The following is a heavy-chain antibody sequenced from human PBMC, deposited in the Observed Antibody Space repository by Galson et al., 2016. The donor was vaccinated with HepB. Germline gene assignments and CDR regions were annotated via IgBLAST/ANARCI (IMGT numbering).Heavy chain of an antibody. Sequence: SLRLSCAASGFTFGNYPMMWVRQTSEKGLEWLSRISASGTDTHLADSVKGRFTTSRDNSKNTLYLQMNSLRAEDTAVYYCAGGYYGSGSYYAYWGQGTLVTVSS. CDR1: GFTFGNYP. J-gene: IGHJ4*02. CDR3: AGGYYGSGSYYAY. D-gene: IGHD3-10*01. CDR2: ISASGTDT. V-gene: IGHV3-23*01.